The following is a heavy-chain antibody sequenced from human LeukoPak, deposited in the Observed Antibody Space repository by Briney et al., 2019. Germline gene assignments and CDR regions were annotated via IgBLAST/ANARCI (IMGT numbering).Heavy chain of an antibody. J-gene: IGHJ5*02. Sequence: SETLSPTCAVSGDSISNYYWNWIRQPPGKGLEWIGYIYNTGSTIYNPSLKSRVTISVDTSKNQFSLKLTSVTAADTAVYFCARIAVGANGYTWFDPWGQGTLVTVSS. CDR3: ARIAVGANGYTWFDP. V-gene: IGHV4-59*08. CDR1: GDSISNYY. D-gene: IGHD6-19*01. CDR2: IYNTGST.